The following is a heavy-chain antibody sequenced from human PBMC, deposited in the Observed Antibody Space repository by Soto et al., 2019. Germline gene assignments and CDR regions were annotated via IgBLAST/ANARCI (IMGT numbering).Heavy chain of an antibody. D-gene: IGHD2-2*01. Sequence: QVQLLQSAAEVRKPGASVKVSCTASGYTFSSHGITWVRQAPGQGLEWMGWISTYNGNTNYAQKVQGRVTMTIDKPTSTATTALRSLTSDATAEYYCAACSGPSCHRGREWFDPWGQGTLVTVSA. CDR1: GYTFSSHG. CDR2: ISTYNGNT. J-gene: IGHJ5*02. V-gene: IGHV1-18*04. CDR3: AACSGPSCHRGREWFDP.